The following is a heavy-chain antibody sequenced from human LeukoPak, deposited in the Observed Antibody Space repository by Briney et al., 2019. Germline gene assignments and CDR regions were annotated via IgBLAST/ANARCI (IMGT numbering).Heavy chain of an antibody. D-gene: IGHD1-14*01. Sequence: PSETLSLTCAVSGGSFSGYYWSWIRQPPGKGLEWIGEINHSGSTNYNPSLKSRVTISVDTSKNQFSLKLSSVTAADTAMYYCARDFFSDITYNGEIAYFDQWGPGTLVSVSP. V-gene: IGHV4-34*01. CDR1: GGSFSGYY. CDR2: INHSGST. CDR3: ARDFFSDITYNGEIAYFDQ. J-gene: IGHJ4*02.